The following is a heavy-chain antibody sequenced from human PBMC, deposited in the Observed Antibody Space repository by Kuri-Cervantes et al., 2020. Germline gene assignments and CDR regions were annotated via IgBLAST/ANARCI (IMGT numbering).Heavy chain of an antibody. Sequence: ASVKVSCKASGYTFTSYYMHWVRQAPGQGLEWMGIINPSGGSTSYAQKFQGRVTMTRDTSTSTAYMELSRLRSDDTAVYYCARGYYGSGSYSIFYYYGMDVWGQGTTVTVSS. J-gene: IGHJ6*02. CDR2: INPSGGST. CDR1: GYTFTSYY. D-gene: IGHD3-10*01. V-gene: IGHV1-46*01. CDR3: ARGYYGSGSYSIFYYYGMDV.